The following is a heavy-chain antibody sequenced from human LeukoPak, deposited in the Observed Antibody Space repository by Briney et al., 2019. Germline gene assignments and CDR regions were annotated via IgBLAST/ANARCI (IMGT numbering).Heavy chain of an antibody. CDR2: IYPGDFGT. CDR1: GYSFTSMW. V-gene: IGHV5-51*01. Sequence: GESLKISGKGSGYSFTSMWSGWVGRLPGRGREWLGIIYPGDFGTRYSPSFRGGVTIPADKSISTAYQQWSSLKASDTAMYYCARRRRVGFTMILAELASWGQGPLVPVPS. CDR3: ARRRRVGFTMILAELAS. D-gene: IGHD3-22*01. J-gene: IGHJ5*02.